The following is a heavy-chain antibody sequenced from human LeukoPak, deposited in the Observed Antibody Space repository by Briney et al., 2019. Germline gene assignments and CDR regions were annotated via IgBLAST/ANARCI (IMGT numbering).Heavy chain of an antibody. D-gene: IGHD3-3*01. CDR3: AREGDDFWSGLPYYFDY. CDR1: GFTFSSYW. J-gene: IGHJ4*02. Sequence: GGSLRLSCAASGFTFSSYWMSWVRQAPGRGLEWVANIKQDGSEKYYVDSVKGRFTISRDNAKNPLSLQMNSLRAEDTAVYYCAREGDDFWSGLPYYFDYWGQGTLVTVSS. CDR2: IKQDGSEK. V-gene: IGHV3-7*01.